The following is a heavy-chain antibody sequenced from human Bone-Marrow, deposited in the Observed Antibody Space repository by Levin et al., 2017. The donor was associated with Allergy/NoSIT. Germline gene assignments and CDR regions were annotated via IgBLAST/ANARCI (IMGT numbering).Heavy chain of an antibody. Sequence: SQTLSLTCTVSSGSLSSGGHSWNWIRQPPGKGLEWIGYIYHSGTTHYNSSLRSRVTLSVDKSKNHFSLQLSSVTAADTAVYYCARGTSNWSEGDGVRFDQWGQGSLVTVSS. CDR3: ARGTSNWSEGDGVRFDQ. V-gene: IGHV4-30-2*01. CDR2: IYHSGTT. J-gene: IGHJ4*02. CDR1: SGSLSSGGHS. D-gene: IGHD6-13*01.